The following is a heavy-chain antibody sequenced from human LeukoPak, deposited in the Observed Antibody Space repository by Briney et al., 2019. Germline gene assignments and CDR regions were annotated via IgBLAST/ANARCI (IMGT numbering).Heavy chain of an antibody. Sequence: PSETLSLTCTVSGGPISSSTYYWGWIRQPPGKGLEWIGSIFYTGSTYYNPSLKSRVTISVDTSKNQFSLKLNSVTAADTAVYYCARHCSGGTCYSDFDYWGQGTLVTVSS. V-gene: IGHV4-39*01. D-gene: IGHD2-15*01. CDR1: GGPISSSTYY. CDR2: IFYTGST. J-gene: IGHJ4*02. CDR3: ARHCSGGTCYSDFDY.